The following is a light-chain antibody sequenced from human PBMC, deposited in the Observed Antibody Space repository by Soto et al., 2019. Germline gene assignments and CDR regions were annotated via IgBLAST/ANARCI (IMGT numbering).Light chain of an antibody. Sequence: DIQMTQSPSTLSASAGDRVTITCRASQSISSWLAWYQQRPGKAPKLLIYKASSLESGVPSRFSGSGSETEFTLTISSLQPDDFATYYCQQYNSYPLTFGGGTKVEIK. CDR1: QSISSW. V-gene: IGKV1-5*03. CDR2: KAS. J-gene: IGKJ4*01. CDR3: QQYNSYPLT.